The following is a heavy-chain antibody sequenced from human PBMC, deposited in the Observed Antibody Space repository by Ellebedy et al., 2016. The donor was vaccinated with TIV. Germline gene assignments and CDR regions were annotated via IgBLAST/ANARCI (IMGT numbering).Heavy chain of an antibody. V-gene: IGHV4-59*01. Sequence: SETLSLXXTVSGGSISSYYWSWIRQPPGKGLEWIGYIYYSGSTNYNPSLKSRVTISVDTSKNQFSLKLSSVTAADTAVYYCARNYPNYYDSSGYYYYWFDPWGQGTLVTVSS. J-gene: IGHJ5*02. CDR2: IYYSGST. CDR3: ARNYPNYYDSSGYYYYWFDP. CDR1: GGSISSYY. D-gene: IGHD3-22*01.